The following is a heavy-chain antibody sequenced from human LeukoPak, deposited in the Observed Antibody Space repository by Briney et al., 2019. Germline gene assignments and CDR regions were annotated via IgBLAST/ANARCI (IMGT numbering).Heavy chain of an antibody. CDR1: GGTFSSYA. V-gene: IGHV1-69*06. CDR3: ARVGNKRFGWFDP. J-gene: IGHJ5*02. D-gene: IGHD2/OR15-2a*01. CDR2: IIPIFGTA. Sequence: ASVKVSCKASGGTFSSYAISWVRQAPGQGLEWMGGIIPIFGTANYAQKFQGRVTITADKSTSTAYMELSSLRSEDTAVYYCARVGNKRFGWFDPWGQGTLVTVSS.